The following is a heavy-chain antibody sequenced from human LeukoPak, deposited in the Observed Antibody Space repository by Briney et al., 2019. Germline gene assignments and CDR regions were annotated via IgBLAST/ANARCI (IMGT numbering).Heavy chain of an antibody. CDR2: FKTKYHQV. D-gene: IGHD4-11*01. CDR3: ARSVPDYTRFDY. Sequence: GGSLRLSCSASGFTFSSYAMSWVRQAPGKGLEWVSTFKTKYHQVYYAESVRGRFTISTDNSRNTVFLQMNSLRADDTALYYCARSVPDYTRFDYWGQGALVTVSS. V-gene: IGHV3-23*05. J-gene: IGHJ4*02. CDR1: GFTFSSYA.